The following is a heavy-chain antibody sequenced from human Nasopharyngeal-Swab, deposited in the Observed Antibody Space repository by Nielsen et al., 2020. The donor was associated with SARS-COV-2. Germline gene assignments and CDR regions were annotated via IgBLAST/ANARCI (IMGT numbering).Heavy chain of an antibody. CDR1: GGSISSSSYY. J-gene: IGHJ4*02. CDR2: IYYSGST. V-gene: IGHV4-39*07. CDR3: AREDY. Sequence: GSLSLTCTVSGGSISSSSYYWGWIRQPPGKGLEVIGSIYYSGSTYYNPSLKSRVTISVDTSKNQFSLKLSSVTAADTAVYYCAREDYWGQGTLVTVSS.